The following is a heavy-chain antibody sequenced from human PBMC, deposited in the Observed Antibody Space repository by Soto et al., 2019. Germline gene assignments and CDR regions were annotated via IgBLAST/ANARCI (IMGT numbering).Heavy chain of an antibody. CDR3: ARTRGVIPRVTYNWFDP. CDR2: IKPNSGGT. CDR1: GYSFSGYY. J-gene: IGHJ5*02. V-gene: IGHV1-2*02. Sequence: ASVKVSCKASGYSFSGYYMNWVRQAPGQGLEWMGWIKPNSGGTDYAQRFQGRVTMTRDTSISTAYMELRGLRYDDTAVYYCARTRGVIPRVTYNWFDPWGQGTLVTVSS. D-gene: IGHD3-10*01.